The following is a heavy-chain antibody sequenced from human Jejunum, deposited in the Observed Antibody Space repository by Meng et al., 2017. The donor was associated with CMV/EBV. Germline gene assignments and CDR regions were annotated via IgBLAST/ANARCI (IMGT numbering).Heavy chain of an antibody. CDR3: AKDQAGGYYDFRSGFDY. J-gene: IGHJ4*02. CDR1: FSPYW. D-gene: IGHD3-3*01. CDR2: IKEDGGQK. Sequence: FSPYWMTWVRQAPGKGLEWLANIKEDGGQKNYVDSLKGRFTISRDNSKNTLDLQMNSLRVEDTAVYYCAKDQAGGYYDFRSGFDYWGQGTLVTVSS. V-gene: IGHV3-7*01.